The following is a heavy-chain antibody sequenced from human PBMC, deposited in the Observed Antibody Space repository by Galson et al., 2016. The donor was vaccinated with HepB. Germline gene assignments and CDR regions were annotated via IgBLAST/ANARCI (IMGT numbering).Heavy chain of an antibody. D-gene: IGHD6-19*01. CDR3: AKDPGRGSGWFFFDS. CDR2: ISGGGSFT. CDR1: GFTFSSYT. V-gene: IGHV3-23*01. Sequence: SLRLSCAASGFTFSSYTMSWVRQAPGMGLEWVSSISGGGSFTYFADSVKGRFTISRDNSKNTLYLQMNSLRAEDTATYYCAKDPGRGSGWFFFDSWGQGTLVTVSS. J-gene: IGHJ4*02.